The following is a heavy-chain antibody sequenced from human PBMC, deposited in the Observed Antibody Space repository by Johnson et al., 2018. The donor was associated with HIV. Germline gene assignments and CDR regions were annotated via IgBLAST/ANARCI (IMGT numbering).Heavy chain of an antibody. CDR2: LNWNGGRT. Sequence: VQLVESGGGVVRPGGSLRLSCAASEFTFDDYGMSWVRQAPGKGLEWVSGLNWNGGRTVYADSVKGRFTISRDNAKNSLYLHRNSLRAEYTAVYYCATVWRNEGRHAFDVWGQGTMVTVSS. V-gene: IGHV3-20*04. J-gene: IGHJ3*01. CDR3: ATVWRNEGRHAFDV. CDR1: EFTFDDYG. D-gene: IGHD1-1*01.